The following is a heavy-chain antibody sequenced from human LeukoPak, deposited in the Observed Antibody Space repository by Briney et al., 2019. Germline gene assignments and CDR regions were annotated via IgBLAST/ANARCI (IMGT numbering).Heavy chain of an antibody. CDR2: IWYDGSNK. J-gene: IGHJ4*02. CDR1: GFTFSSYG. CDR3: ARDYPYYDFWSGFPHFDY. Sequence: PGGSLRLSCAASGFTFSSYGMHWVRQAPGKGLEWVAVIWYDGSNKYYADSVKGRFTISRDNPKNTLYLQMNSLRDEDTAVYYCARDYPYYDFWSGFPHFDYWGQGTLVTVSS. D-gene: IGHD3-3*01. V-gene: IGHV3-33*01.